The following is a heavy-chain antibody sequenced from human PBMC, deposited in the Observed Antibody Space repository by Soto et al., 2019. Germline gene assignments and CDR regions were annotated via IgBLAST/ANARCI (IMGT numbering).Heavy chain of an antibody. CDR3: FFFQAEDGTRYTVPVSAFLLNRSSDL. V-gene: IGHV2-26*01. CDR1: KG. Sequence: KGVSWIRQPPGKALEWLAHTFSNDEKSYSTSLQSRLTISKDTSKSQVVLTMTYMDPVDTATYYCFFFQAEDGTRYTVPVSAFLLNRSSDL. J-gene: IGHJ2*01. D-gene: IGHD3-9*01. CDR2: TFSNDEK.